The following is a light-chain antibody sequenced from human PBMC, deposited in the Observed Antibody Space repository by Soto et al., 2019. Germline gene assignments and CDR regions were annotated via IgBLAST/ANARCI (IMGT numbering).Light chain of an antibody. CDR3: QQYNNWPRT. V-gene: IGKV3-15*01. CDR1: QSVRSN. CDR2: SAS. Sequence: EIVMTQSPATLSVSPGERATLSCRASQSVRSNLAWYQQKPGHAPRLLIYSASTRATGIPARFSGSGSGTEFTLTISSLQSEDFAVYYCQQYNNWPRTFGQGTKVEIK. J-gene: IGKJ1*01.